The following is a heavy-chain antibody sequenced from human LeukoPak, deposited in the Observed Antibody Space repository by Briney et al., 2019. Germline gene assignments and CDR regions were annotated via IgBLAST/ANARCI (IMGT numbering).Heavy chain of an antibody. CDR3: AKAVTGCSGSCPFYYYYGMDV. CDR1: GFTFSSYG. V-gene: IGHV3-30*18. J-gene: IGHJ6*02. CDR2: ISYDGSDK. D-gene: IGHD3-10*02. Sequence: GRSLRLSCAASGFTFSSYGMHGVRQAPGKGLEGVAVISYDGSDKYYADSVKGRFPISRDNSKNTLYLQMNSLRAEDTAVYYCAKAVTGCSGSCPFYYYYGMDVWGQGTTVTVSS.